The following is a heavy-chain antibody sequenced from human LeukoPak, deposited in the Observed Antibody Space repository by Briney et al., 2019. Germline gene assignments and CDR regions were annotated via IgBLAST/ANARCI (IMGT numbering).Heavy chain of an antibody. D-gene: IGHD2-21*01. CDR3: ARGPYSIPGFDY. J-gene: IGHJ4*02. CDR2: IYHSGST. Sequence: PSETLSLTCTVSGYSIRNGYYWGWIRQPPGKGLEWIGSIYHSGSTSYNPSLKSRVTISIDTSKNQFSLKLTSVTAADTAVYYCARGPYSIPGFDYWGQGTLVTVSS. CDR1: GYSIRNGYY. V-gene: IGHV4-38-2*02.